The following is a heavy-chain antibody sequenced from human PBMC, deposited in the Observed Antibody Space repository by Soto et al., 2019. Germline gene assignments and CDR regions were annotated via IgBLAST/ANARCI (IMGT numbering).Heavy chain of an antibody. CDR2: TSFSGYT. J-gene: IGHJ4*02. V-gene: IGHV4-30-4*01. D-gene: IGHD3-22*01. CDR3: VRGGNPYHYATSGPGTFDK. CDR1: GDSVSGGDSY. Sequence: QVQLQESGPGLVKPSQTLSLTCTVSGDSVSGGDSYWSWIRQPPGKALEWIGYTSFSGYTSYTPSLKSRVTISVDMSKSQCSLRLTSVTAAETAIYYCVRGGNPYHYATSGPGTFDKWGQGTLVSVSS.